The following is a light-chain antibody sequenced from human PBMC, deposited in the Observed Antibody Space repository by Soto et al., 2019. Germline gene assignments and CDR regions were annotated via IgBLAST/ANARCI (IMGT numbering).Light chain of an antibody. CDR1: SSDIGAYTL. CDR3: SSYTSRTTYV. Sequence: QSALTQPASVSGSPGQSITISCTGTSSDIGAYTLVSWYQQYPGKAPRLIIYEVSKRPSGISNRFSASKSDNTASLTISGLRAEDEADYYCSSYTSRTTYVFGTGTKLTVL. V-gene: IGLV2-14*02. J-gene: IGLJ1*01. CDR2: EVS.